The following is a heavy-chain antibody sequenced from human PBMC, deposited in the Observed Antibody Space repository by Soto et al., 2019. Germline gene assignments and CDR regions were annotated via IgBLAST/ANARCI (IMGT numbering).Heavy chain of an antibody. CDR3: AKDKSVYSSSSDAFDI. J-gene: IGHJ3*02. Sequence: GGSLRLSCAASGFTFSSYAMSWVRQAPGKGLEWVSAISGSGGSTYYADSVKGRFTISRDNSKNTLYLQMNSLRAEDTAVYYCAKDKSVYSSSSDAFDIWGQGTMVTVSS. CDR2: ISGSGGST. CDR1: GFTFSSYA. D-gene: IGHD6-6*01. V-gene: IGHV3-23*01.